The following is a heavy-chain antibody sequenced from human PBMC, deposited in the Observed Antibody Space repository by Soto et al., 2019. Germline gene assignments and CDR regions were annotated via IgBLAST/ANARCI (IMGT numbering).Heavy chain of an antibody. CDR1: GFTFSSYS. CDR2: ISSSSSTI. V-gene: IGHV3-48*01. Sequence: HPGGSLRLSCAASGFTFSSYSMNWVRQAPGKGLEWVSYISSSSSTIYYADSVKGRFTISRDNAKNSLYLQTNSLRAEDTAVYYCAREYCSSTSCLNWFDPWGQGTLVTVSS. J-gene: IGHJ5*02. CDR3: AREYCSSTSCLNWFDP. D-gene: IGHD2-2*01.